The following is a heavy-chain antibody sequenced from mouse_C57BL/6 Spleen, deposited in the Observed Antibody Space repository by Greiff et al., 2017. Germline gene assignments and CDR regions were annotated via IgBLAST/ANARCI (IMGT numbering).Heavy chain of an antibody. Sequence: QVQLQQPGAELVKPGASVKLSCKASGYTFTSYWMHWVKQRPGQGLEWIGMIHPNSGSTNYNEKFKSKATLTVDKSSSTAYMKLSSLTSEDSAVYFCAHYGSSLYAMDYWGQGTSVTVSS. J-gene: IGHJ4*01. CDR1: GYTFTSYW. V-gene: IGHV1-64*01. CDR2: IHPNSGST. D-gene: IGHD1-1*01. CDR3: AHYGSSLYAMDY.